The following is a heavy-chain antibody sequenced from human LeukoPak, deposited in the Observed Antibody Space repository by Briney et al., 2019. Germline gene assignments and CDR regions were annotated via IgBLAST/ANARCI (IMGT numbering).Heavy chain of an antibody. CDR3: ARGYFYDCSGPLFDY. CDR2: ISTSSSYI. J-gene: IGHJ4*02. D-gene: IGHD3-22*01. Sequence: GGSLRLSCAASGFTFSSYSMNWVRQAPGKGLEWVSFISTSSSYIHNADSVKGRFTISRDNAENSLYLQMNSLRAEDTAVYYCARGYFYDCSGPLFDYWSQGTLVTVSS. CDR1: GFTFSSYS. V-gene: IGHV3-21*01.